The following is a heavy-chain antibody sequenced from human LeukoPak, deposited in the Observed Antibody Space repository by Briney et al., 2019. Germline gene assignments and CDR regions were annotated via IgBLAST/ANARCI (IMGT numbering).Heavy chain of an antibody. J-gene: IGHJ4*02. V-gene: IGHV3-48*03. CDR2: ISSSGSTI. CDR3: AREDIVVVPAAPDY. D-gene: IGHD2-2*01. Sequence: PGGSLRLSCAASGFTFCIYEMNWVRQAPGKGLEWVSYISSSGSTIYYADSVKGRFTISRDNAKNSLYLQMNSLRAEDTAVYYCAREDIVVVPAAPDYWGQGTLVTVSS. CDR1: GFTFCIYE.